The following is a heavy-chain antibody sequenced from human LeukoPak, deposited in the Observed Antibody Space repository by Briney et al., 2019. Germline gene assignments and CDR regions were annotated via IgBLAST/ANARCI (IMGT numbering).Heavy chain of an antibody. D-gene: IGHD3/OR15-3a*01. V-gene: IGHV4-59*02. CDR3: GRRPAVDGPIDN. J-gene: IGHJ4*02. CDR1: GGSVHRSF. Sequence: SETLSLTCVVSGGSVHRSFSTWVRQPPGKGLEWIGRIYSSGTTDYSPSLKSRLTIAIDTSKNQFSLRLASVTAADTAVYYCGRRPAVDGPIDNWGQGILVAVSS. CDR2: IYSSGTT.